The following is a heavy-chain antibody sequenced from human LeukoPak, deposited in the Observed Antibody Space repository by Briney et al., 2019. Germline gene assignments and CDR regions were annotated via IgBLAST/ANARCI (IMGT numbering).Heavy chain of an antibody. V-gene: IGHV3-30*18. J-gene: IGHJ4*02. CDR1: GFTFSNYG. D-gene: IGHD2-15*01. CDR2: ITYDGSNK. CDR3: AKRGGSCDFDY. Sequence: PGRSLKLSCEASGFTFSNYGMHWVRQAPGKGLEWVAVITYDGSNKYYADSVKGRFTITRDNSKNTVYLQMNSLRAEDTAVYYCAKRGGSCDFDYWGQGTLVTVSS.